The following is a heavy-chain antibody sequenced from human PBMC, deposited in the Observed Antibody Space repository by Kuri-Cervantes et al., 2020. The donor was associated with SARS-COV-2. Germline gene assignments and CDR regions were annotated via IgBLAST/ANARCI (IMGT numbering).Heavy chain of an antibody. CDR1: GFTFSSYD. V-gene: IGHV3-30*03. J-gene: IGHJ4*02. Sequence: GGSLRLSCAASGFTFSSYDMHWVRQAPGKGLEWVAVISYDGSNKYYADSVKGRFTISRDNSKNTLYLQMNSLRAEDTAVYYCARGQWLVGYWGQGTLVTVSS. CDR3: ARGQWLVGY. CDR2: ISYDGSNK. D-gene: IGHD6-19*01.